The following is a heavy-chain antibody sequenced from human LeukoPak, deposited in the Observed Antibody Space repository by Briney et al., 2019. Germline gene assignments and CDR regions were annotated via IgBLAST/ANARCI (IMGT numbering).Heavy chain of an antibody. V-gene: IGHV3-23*01. CDR2: ISGSGGST. CDR3: AKGRPIYCSSTSCSNWFDP. J-gene: IGHJ5*02. CDR1: GFTFSSYA. Sequence: GGSLRLSCAASGFTFSSYAMSWVRQAPGKGLEWVSAISGSGGSTYYADSVKGRFTISRDNSKNTLYLQMNSLRAEDTAVYYCAKGRPIYCSSTSCSNWFDPWGQGTLVTVSS. D-gene: IGHD2-2*01.